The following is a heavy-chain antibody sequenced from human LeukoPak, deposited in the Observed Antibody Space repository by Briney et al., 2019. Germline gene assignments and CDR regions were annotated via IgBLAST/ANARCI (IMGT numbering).Heavy chain of an antibody. CDR2: TYYSGST. D-gene: IGHD6-13*01. J-gene: IGHJ3*02. CDR1: GGSISSYY. CDR3: ARGEATSIAAAVGLDAFDI. V-gene: IGHV4-59*01. Sequence: SETLSLTCSVSGGSISSYYWSWIRQPPGKGLEWIGYTYYSGSTNYNPSLKSRVTISVDTSKNQFSLKVNSVTAEDTAVYYCARGEATSIAAAVGLDAFDIWGQGTMVTVSS.